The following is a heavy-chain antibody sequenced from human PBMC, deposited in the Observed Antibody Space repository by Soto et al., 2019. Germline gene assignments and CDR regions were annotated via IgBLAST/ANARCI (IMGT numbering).Heavy chain of an antibody. Sequence: VGSLRLSCAASGFTFSSYGMHWVRQAPGKGLEWVAVISYDGSNKYYADSVKGRFTISRDNSKNTLYLQMNSLRAEDTAVYYCAKGEIDPWGQGTLVTVSS. J-gene: IGHJ5*02. CDR3: AKGEIDP. CDR2: ISYDGSNK. CDR1: GFTFSSYG. V-gene: IGHV3-30*18.